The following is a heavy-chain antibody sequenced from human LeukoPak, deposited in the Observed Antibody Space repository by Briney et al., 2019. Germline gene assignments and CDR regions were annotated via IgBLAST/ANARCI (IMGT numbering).Heavy chain of an antibody. CDR3: ARMRRYSSSWYPTDY. D-gene: IGHD6-13*01. Sequence: SGPTLVNPTQTLTLTRTFPGFSLSTSGMYVSWIRQPPGKALEWLARIDWDDAKYYSPSLKTRLTISKDTSKNQVVLTMTNMDPVDTATHYCARMRRYSSSWYPTDYWGQGTLVTVSS. CDR1: GFSLSTSGMY. V-gene: IGHV2-70*11. J-gene: IGHJ4*02. CDR2: IDWDDAK.